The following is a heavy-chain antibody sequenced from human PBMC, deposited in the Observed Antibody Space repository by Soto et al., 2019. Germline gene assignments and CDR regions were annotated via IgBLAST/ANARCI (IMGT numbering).Heavy chain of an antibody. CDR1: GGTFSSYA. V-gene: IGHV1-69*13. CDR3: ARGVRLGSGWQPFDY. D-gene: IGHD6-19*01. Sequence: SVKVSCKASGGTFSSYAISWVRQAPGQGLEWMGGIIPIFGTANYAQKFQGRVTITADESTSTAYMELSSLRSEDTAVYYCARGVRLGSGWQPFDYWGQGTLVTVSS. CDR2: IIPIFGTA. J-gene: IGHJ4*02.